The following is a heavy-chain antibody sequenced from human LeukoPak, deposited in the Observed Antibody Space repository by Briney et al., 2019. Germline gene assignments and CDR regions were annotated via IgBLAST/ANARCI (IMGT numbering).Heavy chain of an antibody. D-gene: IGHD3-10*01. V-gene: IGHV3-33*01. CDR3: ARYASGSGPDY. CDR2: IWHDGSNK. CDR1: GFSLSTYG. Sequence: GGSLRLSCAASGFSLSTYGMHWVRQAPGKGLEWVGVIWHDGSNKFYADSVKGRFTISRDNSKNTLYLQMNSLRAEDTAVYYCARYASGSGPDYWGQGTLVTVSS. J-gene: IGHJ4*02.